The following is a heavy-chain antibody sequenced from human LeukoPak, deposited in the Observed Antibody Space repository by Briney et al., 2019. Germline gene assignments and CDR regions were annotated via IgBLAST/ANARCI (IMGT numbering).Heavy chain of an antibody. D-gene: IGHD5-18*01. Sequence: ASVKVSCKASGYKFTFNGISWVRQAPGQGLEWMGWISGYNGNTKYAQNLQDRVTVTTDTSTSTAYMELRSLRSDDTAVYYCARGVTAMANFDYWGQGTLVTVSS. J-gene: IGHJ4*02. V-gene: IGHV1-18*01. CDR3: ARGVTAMANFDY. CDR2: ISGYNGNT. CDR1: GYKFTFNG.